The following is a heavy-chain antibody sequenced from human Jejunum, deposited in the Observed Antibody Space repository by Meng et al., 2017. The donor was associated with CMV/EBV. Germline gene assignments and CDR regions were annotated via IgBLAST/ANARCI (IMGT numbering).Heavy chain of an antibody. CDR2: IYYSGST. Sequence: SGGSVSSGSYHWSWIRQPPGKGLEWIGYIYYSGSTDYNPSLKSRVTISVDTSKNQFSLNLSSVTAADTAVYYCARGFGSGRNNWFDPWGQGTLVTVSS. CDR3: ARGFGSGRNNWFDP. D-gene: IGHD3-10*01. V-gene: IGHV4-61*01. CDR1: GGSVSSGSYH. J-gene: IGHJ5*02.